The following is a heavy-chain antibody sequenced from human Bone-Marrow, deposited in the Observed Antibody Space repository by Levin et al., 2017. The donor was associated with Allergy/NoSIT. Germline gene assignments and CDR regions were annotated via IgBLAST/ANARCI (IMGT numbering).Heavy chain of an antibody. CDR2: ISWNSVII. CDR1: GFSFDDSG. D-gene: IGHD5-24*01. Sequence: SLKISCAASGFSFDDSGMHWVRQPPGKGLEWVSGISWNSVIINYADSVKGRFTISRDNAKNSLYLQMNNLRPEDTAFYYCAKRTDGFDYWGRGTLVTVSS. J-gene: IGHJ4*02. V-gene: IGHV3-9*01. CDR3: AKRTDGFDY.